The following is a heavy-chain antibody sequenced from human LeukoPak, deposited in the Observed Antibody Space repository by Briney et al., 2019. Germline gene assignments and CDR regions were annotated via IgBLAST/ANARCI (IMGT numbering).Heavy chain of an antibody. CDR3: ARGRRGDS. CDR1: GFTFRNFW. J-gene: IGHJ4*02. V-gene: IGHV3-7*01. CDR2: IIQDGSET. Sequence: GGSLRLSCAASGFTFRNFWMSWVRQAPGKGLEWVANIIQDGSETYYVDSVKGRFTISRDNAKNSLYLQMNSLRVEDTAVYYCARGRRGDSWGQGTLVTVSS.